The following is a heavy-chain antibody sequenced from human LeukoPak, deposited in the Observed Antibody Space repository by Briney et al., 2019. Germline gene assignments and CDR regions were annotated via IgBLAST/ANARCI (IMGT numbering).Heavy chain of an antibody. CDR2: INTNTGNP. CDR3: ARGSTDYYASSGYYSKFDY. CDR1: GYTFTSYA. V-gene: IGHV7-4-1*02. Sequence: GASVKVSCKASGYTFTSYAMNWVRQAPGQGLEWMGWINTNTGNPTYAQGFTGRFVFSLDTSVSTAYLQISSLEADDTAVYYCARGSTDYYASSGYYSKFDYWGQGTLVTVSP. J-gene: IGHJ4*02. D-gene: IGHD3-22*01.